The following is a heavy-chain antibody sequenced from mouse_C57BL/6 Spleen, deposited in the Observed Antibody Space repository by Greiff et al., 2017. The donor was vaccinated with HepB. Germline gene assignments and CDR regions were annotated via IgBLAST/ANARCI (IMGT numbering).Heavy chain of an antibody. V-gene: IGHV5-4*01. D-gene: IGHD3-2*02. CDR2: ISDGGSYT. Sequence: EVKLMESGGGLVKPGGSLKLSCAASEFTFSSYAMSWVRQTPEKRLEWVATISDGGSYTYYPDNVKGRFTISRDNAKNNLYLQMSHLKSEDTAMYYCARDQLRLRGYAMDYWGQGTSVTVSS. CDR3: ARDQLRLRGYAMDY. CDR1: EFTFSSYA. J-gene: IGHJ4*01.